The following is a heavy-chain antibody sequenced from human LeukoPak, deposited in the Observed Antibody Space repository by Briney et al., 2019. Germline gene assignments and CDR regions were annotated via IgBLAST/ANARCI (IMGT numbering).Heavy chain of an antibody. CDR2: ISYDGSNK. CDR1: GFTFSSYA. J-gene: IGHJ6*02. D-gene: IGHD6-19*01. Sequence: GGSLRLSCAASGFTFSSYAMHWVRQAPGKGLEWVAVISYDGSNKYYADSVKGRFTISRDNSKNTLYLQMNSLRAEDTAVYYCAKDGGEWLPSSYGMDVWGQGTTVTVSS. CDR3: AKDGGEWLPSSYGMDV. V-gene: IGHV3-30-3*01.